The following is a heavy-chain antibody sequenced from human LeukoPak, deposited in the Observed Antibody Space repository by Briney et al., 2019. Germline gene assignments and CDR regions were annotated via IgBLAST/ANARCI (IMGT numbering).Heavy chain of an antibody. V-gene: IGHV3-30-3*01. CDR1: GFTFSSYA. CDR3: ARELVTDY. Sequence: GGSLRLSCAASGFTFSSYAMHWVRQAPGKGLEWVAVISYDGSNKYYADSVKGRFTISRDNSKNTLYLQMNSLRAEDTAVYYCARELVTDYWGQGTLVTVSS. J-gene: IGHJ4*02. CDR2: ISYDGSNK. D-gene: IGHD5-18*01.